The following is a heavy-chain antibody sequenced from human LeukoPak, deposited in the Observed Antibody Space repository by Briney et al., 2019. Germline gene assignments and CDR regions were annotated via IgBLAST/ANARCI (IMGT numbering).Heavy chain of an antibody. Sequence: GESLKISCKGSGYSFTNYWIAWVRQMPGKGLEWMGIISPGDSDTKYSPSFQGQVTISADKSIRTAYLQWSSLKASDTAMYYCARPAYSGRSDGFDIWGQGTMVTVSS. J-gene: IGHJ3*02. V-gene: IGHV5-51*01. CDR1: GYSFTNYW. CDR2: ISPGDSDT. D-gene: IGHD1-26*01. CDR3: ARPAYSGRSDGFDI.